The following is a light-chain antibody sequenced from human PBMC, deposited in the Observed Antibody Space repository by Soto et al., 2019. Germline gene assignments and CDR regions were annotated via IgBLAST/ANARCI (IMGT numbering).Light chain of an antibody. CDR2: GTS. Sequence: EVVLTQSPGTVSLSPGERATLSCRASQSVSSSYLAWYQQKPGQPPRLLIYGTSRRATGIPDRFSGSGSGTDFTLTISRLEPEDFAVYYCQQYGSSPWTFGQGTKVEIK. J-gene: IGKJ1*01. V-gene: IGKV3-20*01. CDR1: QSVSSSY. CDR3: QQYGSSPWT.